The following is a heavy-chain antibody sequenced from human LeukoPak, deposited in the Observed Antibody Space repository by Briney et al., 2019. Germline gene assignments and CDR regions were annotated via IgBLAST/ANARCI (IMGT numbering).Heavy chain of an antibody. CDR2: INTDASST. CDR1: GFTFSNYW. Sequence: GGSLRLSCAASGFTFSNYWMYWVRQAPGKGLVWVSRINTDASSTTYAGSVKGRFTISRDNAKNSLYLQMNTLRAEDTAVYYCVRDGAVVTSGNYPWRYFQHWGQGTLVTVSS. D-gene: IGHD2-21*02. V-gene: IGHV3-74*01. CDR3: VRDGAVVTSGNYPWRYFQH. J-gene: IGHJ1*01.